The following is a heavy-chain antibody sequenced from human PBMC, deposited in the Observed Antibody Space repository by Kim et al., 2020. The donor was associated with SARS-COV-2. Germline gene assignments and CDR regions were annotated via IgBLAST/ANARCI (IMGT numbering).Heavy chain of an antibody. CDR3: AKATMVRGAPLWYFDL. Sequence: GRSLRLSCAASGFTFGDYAMHWVRQAPGKGLEWVSGISWNSGSIGYADSVKGRFTISRDNAKNSLYLHMNSLRAEDTALYYCAKATMVRGAPLWYFDLWGRRTLVTVSS. CDR2: ISWNSGSI. D-gene: IGHD3-10*01. CDR1: GFTFGDYA. V-gene: IGHV3-9*01. J-gene: IGHJ2*01.